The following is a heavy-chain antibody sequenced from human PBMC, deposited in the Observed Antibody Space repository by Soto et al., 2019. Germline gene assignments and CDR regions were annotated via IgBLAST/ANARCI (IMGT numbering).Heavy chain of an antibody. J-gene: IGHJ4*02. CDR3: ARAGYCSSTSCYTTDYFDY. D-gene: IGHD2-2*02. CDR1: GFTFSSYS. Sequence: VGSLRLSCAASGFTFSSYSMNWVRQAPGKGLEWVSSISSSSSYIYYADSVKGRFTISRDNAKNSLYLQMNSLRAEDTAVYYCARAGYCSSTSCYTTDYFDYWGQGTLVTVSS. CDR2: ISSSSSYI. V-gene: IGHV3-21*01.